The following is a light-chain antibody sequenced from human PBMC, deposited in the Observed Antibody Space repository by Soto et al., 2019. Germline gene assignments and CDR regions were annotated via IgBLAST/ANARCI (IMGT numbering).Light chain of an antibody. Sequence: DIQMTQSPSTLSASVGDRVTITCLASQSISTWVAWYQQEPGKAPKLPIHKASSLQSGVPSRFSGSGSGTDFTLTISSLHPDDFATYYCQQYNSYSPTFGQGTRVEIK. V-gene: IGKV1-5*03. CDR2: KAS. J-gene: IGKJ1*01. CDR1: QSISTW. CDR3: QQYNSYSPT.